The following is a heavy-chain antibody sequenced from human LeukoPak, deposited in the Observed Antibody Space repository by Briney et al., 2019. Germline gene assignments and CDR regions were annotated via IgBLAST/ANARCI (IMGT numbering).Heavy chain of an antibody. CDR3: ARGLAYYDFWSGFL. CDR2: IYYSGST. D-gene: IGHD3-3*01. J-gene: IGHJ4*02. CDR1: SGSISSYY. Sequence: SETLSLTCTVSSGSISSYYWSWIRQPPGKGLEWIGYIYYSGSTNYNPSLKSRVTISVDTSKNQFSLKLSSVTAADTAVYCCARGLAYYDFWSGFLWGQGTLVTVSS. V-gene: IGHV4-59*01.